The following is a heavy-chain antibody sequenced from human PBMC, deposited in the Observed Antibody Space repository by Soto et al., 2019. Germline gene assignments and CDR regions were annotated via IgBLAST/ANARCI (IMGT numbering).Heavy chain of an antibody. CDR3: ARDPYYYDSSGYWLAYGMDV. CDR2: ISSSSTI. D-gene: IGHD3-22*01. V-gene: IGHV3-48*02. Sequence: GGSLRLSCAASGFTFSSYSMNWVRQAPGKGLEWVSYISSSSTIYYADSVKGRFTISRDNAKNSLYLQMNSLRDEDTAVYYCARDPYYYDSSGYWLAYGMDVWGQGTTVTVSS. CDR1: GFTFSSYS. J-gene: IGHJ6*02.